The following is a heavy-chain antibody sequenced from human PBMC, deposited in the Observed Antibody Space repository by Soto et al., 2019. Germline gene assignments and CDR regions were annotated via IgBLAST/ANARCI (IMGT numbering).Heavy chain of an antibody. J-gene: IGHJ4*02. V-gene: IGHV3-30*18. CDR2: ISYDGSNK. Sequence: PGGSLRLSCAASGFTFSSYGMHWVRQAPGKGLEGVAVISYDGSNKYYADSVKGRFTISRDNSKNTLYLQMNSLRAEDTAVYYCAKLGVDYGIDYWGQGTLVTVSS. CDR1: GFTFSSYG. D-gene: IGHD3-16*01. CDR3: AKLGVDYGIDY.